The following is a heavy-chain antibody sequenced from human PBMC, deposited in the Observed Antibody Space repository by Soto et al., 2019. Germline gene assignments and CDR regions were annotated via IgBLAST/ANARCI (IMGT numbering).Heavy chain of an antibody. CDR2: ISVSGGST. V-gene: IGHV3-23*01. D-gene: IGHD4-17*01. J-gene: IGHJ4*02. CDR3: ARENYGDYLYAIDY. CDR1: GFTFSTYA. Sequence: PGGSLRLSCAASGFTFSTYAMNWVRQAPGKGLEWVSTISVSGGSTYYADSVKGRFTISRDNSRNTVHLQMNSLRAEDTAMYYCARENYGDYLYAIDYWGQGTLVTVSS.